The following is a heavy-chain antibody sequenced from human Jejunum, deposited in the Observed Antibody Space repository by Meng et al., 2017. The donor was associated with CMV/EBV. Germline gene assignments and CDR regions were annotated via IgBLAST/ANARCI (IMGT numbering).Heavy chain of an antibody. CDR1: GFTFSSDG. CDR3: AKDVDH. J-gene: IGHJ4*02. V-gene: IGHV3-30*02. CDR2: IEYDGSDK. Sequence: QVQRVESGGGVVQPGGSLRLSCAASGFTFSSDGMHWVRQAPGRGPEWVAFIEYDGSDKYYADSMKGRFTISRDNSKNTMYLQMTSLKAEDTALYYCAKDVDHWGQGTLVTVSS.